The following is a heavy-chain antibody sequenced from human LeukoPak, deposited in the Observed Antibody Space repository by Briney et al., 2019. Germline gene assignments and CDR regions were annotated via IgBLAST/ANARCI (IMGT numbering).Heavy chain of an antibody. V-gene: IGHV3-7*01. CDR3: VGGDY. CDR2: INQDGSDK. Sequence: GGSLRLSCAASGHTFSIHWMNWVRQAPGKGLECVANINQDGSDKYYVDSVKGRFTISRDNTKNSLYLQMNSLRAEDTAVYYCVGGDYWGQGTLVTVSS. J-gene: IGHJ4*02. CDR1: GHTFSIHW.